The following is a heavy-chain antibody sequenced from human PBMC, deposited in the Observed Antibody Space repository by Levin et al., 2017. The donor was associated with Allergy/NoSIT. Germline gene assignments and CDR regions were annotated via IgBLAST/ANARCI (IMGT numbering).Heavy chain of an antibody. D-gene: IGHD1-26*01. CDR2: IYYSGST. CDR1: GGSISSSSYY. CDR3: ARHEGSYYEFDP. J-gene: IGHJ5*02. V-gene: IGHV4-39*01. Sequence: SQTLSLTCTVSGGSISSSSYYWGWIRQPPGKGLEWIGSIYYSGSTYYNPSLKSRVTISVDTSKNQFSLKLSSVTAADTAVYYCARHEGSYYEFDPWGQGTLVTVSS.